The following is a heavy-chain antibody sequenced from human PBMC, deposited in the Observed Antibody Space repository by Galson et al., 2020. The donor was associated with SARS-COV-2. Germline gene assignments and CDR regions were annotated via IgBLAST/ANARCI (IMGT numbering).Heavy chain of an antibody. D-gene: IGHD3-9*01. CDR1: GDSISRRSSYY. CDR3: ARHMHYDIVTGYYPPIDY. J-gene: IGHJ4*02. Sequence: ASETLSLTCTVSGDSISRRSSYYWVWIRQPPGKGLEWIGNVYYSGATYYNPSLKSRVTISVDTSKNQFSLKLSSVTAADTALYYCARHMHYDIVTGYYPPIDYWGQGTQGTVSS. V-gene: IGHV4-39*01. CDR2: VYYSGAT.